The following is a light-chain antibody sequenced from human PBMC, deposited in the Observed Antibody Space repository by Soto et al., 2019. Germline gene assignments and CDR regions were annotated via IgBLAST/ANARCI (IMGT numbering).Light chain of an antibody. CDR1: QSVSSNS. CDR3: QQYITSPWT. J-gene: IGKJ1*01. CDR2: GAS. V-gene: IGKV3-20*01. Sequence: MTQSPATLSVSPGEGATLSCRASQSVSSNSLAWYQHGPGQAPRLLLYGASSRATGISDRFSGSGSGSGTDFTLTISRLEPEDVAVYYCQQYITSPWTFGQGTMVDIK.